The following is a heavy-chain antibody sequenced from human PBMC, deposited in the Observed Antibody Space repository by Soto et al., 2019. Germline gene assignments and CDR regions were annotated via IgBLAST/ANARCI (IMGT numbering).Heavy chain of an antibody. V-gene: IGHV3-7*01. Sequence: GGSLRFSCAASGFTFSSYWVSWVRQAPGKGLEWVANIKQDGSEKYYVDSVKGRFTISRDNAKNSLYLQMNSLRAEDTAVYYCARTETLEYSSSSTLGYYYYYYMDVWGKGTTVTVSS. D-gene: IGHD6-6*01. CDR1: GFTFSSYW. J-gene: IGHJ6*03. CDR2: IKQDGSEK. CDR3: ARTETLEYSSSSTLGYYYYYYMDV.